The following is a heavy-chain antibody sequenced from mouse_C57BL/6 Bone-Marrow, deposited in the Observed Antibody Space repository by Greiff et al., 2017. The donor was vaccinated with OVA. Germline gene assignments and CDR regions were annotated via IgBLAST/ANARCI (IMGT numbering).Heavy chain of an antibody. V-gene: IGHV1-54*01. J-gene: IGHJ4*01. Sequence: QVQLQQSGAELVRPGTSVKVSCKASGYAFTNYLIEWVKQRPGQGLEWIGVINPGSGGTNYNEKFKGKATLTADKSSSTAYMQLSSLTSEDSAVYYCARRGYPYYAMDYWGQGTSVTVSS. CDR3: ARRGYPYYAMDY. CDR2: INPGSGGT. CDR1: GYAFTNYL. D-gene: IGHD2-14*01.